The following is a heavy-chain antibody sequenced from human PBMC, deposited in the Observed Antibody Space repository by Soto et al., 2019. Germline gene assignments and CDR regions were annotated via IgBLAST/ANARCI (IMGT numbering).Heavy chain of an antibody. V-gene: IGHV4-31*03. D-gene: IGHD3-16*01. CDR1: GGAINNRDYY. CDR3: ARDRPAFKSFGSGMDV. Sequence: QVQLQESGPGLVKPAQTLSLTCSVSGGAINNRDYYWSWIRQHPGKGLEGFGNIFYSGSTDYNPSLKCRFTISIETSNNEFSLKLTSVTAADTAVYYCARDRPAFKSFGSGMDVWGQGTTVTVSS. CDR2: IFYSGST. J-gene: IGHJ6*02.